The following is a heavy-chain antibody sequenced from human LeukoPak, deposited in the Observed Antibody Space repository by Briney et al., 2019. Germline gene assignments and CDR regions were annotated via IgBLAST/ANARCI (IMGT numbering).Heavy chain of an antibody. CDR1: GGSISSYY. CDR3: ARDLWAALRFDP. Sequence: SETLSLTCTVSGGSISSYYWSWTRQPAGKGLEWIGRIYTSGSTNYNPSLKSRVTMSVDTSKNQFSLKLSSVTAADTAVYYCARDLWAALRFDPWGQGTLVTVSS. J-gene: IGHJ5*02. V-gene: IGHV4-4*07. CDR2: IYTSGST. D-gene: IGHD6-6*01.